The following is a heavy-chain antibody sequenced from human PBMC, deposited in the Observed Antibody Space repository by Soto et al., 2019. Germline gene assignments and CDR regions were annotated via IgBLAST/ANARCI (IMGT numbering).Heavy chain of an antibody. CDR3: ARDGFEGGQQLDYGMDV. CDR2: ISSSGSTI. J-gene: IGHJ6*02. Sequence: GGSLRLSCASSGCTCSSYEMSWVRQATGKGLEWVSYISSSGSTIYHADSVKGRFTISRDNAKNSLYLQMNSLRAEDTAVYYCARDGFEGGQQLDYGMDVWGQGTTVTVSS. V-gene: IGHV3-48*03. CDR1: GCTCSSYE. D-gene: IGHD6-13*01.